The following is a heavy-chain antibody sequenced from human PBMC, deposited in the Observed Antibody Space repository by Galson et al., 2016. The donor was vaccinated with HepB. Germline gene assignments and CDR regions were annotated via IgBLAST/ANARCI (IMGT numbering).Heavy chain of an antibody. CDR3: AKDLRARIFNDAFDI. CDR1: GFFFRNYA. J-gene: IGHJ3*02. Sequence: SLRLSCAASGFFFRNYAMSWVRQAPGKGLEWVSSISGSGGSTYYADSVKGRYTISRDNSKNTLYLQMNSLRGDDTAVYYCAKDLRARIFNDAFDIWGQGTLVSVSS. V-gene: IGHV3-23*01. CDR2: ISGSGGST. D-gene: IGHD2-15*01.